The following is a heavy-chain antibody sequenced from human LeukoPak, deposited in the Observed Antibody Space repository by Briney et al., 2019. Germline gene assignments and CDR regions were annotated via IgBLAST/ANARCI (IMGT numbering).Heavy chain of an antibody. CDR2: IWCEGSNK. V-gene: IGHV3-33*06. J-gene: IGHJ6*03. CDR1: GFTFSSYG. D-gene: IGHD4-17*01. CDR3: SKTDPAGGDYYYYYYIDV. Sequence: PGGSLRLSCAASGFTFSSYGMHWVPQAPGKGLEWVAVIWCEGSNKYYADSVKALFTISRDNPKNTLYLQMHRERRGDTAVYYWSKTDPAGGDYYYYYYIDVWGKGTTVTVSS.